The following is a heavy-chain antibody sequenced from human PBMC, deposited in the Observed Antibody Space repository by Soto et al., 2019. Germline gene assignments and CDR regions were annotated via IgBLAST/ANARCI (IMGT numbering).Heavy chain of an antibody. D-gene: IGHD5-12*01. J-gene: IGHJ4*02. CDR3: AISVATQYYFDY. CDR1: GYTFTGYY. CDR2: INPNSGGT. V-gene: IGHV1-2*04. Sequence: ASVKVSCKASGYTFTGYYMHWVRQAPGQGLEWMGWINPNSGGTNYAQKFQGWVTMTRDTSISTAYMELSRLRSDDTAVYYCAISVATQYYFDYWGQGTLVTVSS.